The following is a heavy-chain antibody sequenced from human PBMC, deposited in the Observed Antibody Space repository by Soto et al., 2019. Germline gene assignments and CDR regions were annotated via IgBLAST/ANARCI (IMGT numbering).Heavy chain of an antibody. CDR3: ARPGIAAAGTFDY. CDR2: IIPIFGTA. J-gene: IGHJ4*02. Sequence: SVKVSCKASGGTFSSYAISWVRQAPGQGLEWMGGIIPIFGTANYAQKFQGRVTITADESTSTAYMELSSLRSEDTAVYYCARPGIAAAGTFDYWGQGTLVTVSS. V-gene: IGHV1-69*13. D-gene: IGHD6-13*01. CDR1: GGTFSSYA.